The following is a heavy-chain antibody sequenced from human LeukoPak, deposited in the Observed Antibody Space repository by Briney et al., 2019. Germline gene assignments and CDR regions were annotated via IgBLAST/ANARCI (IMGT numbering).Heavy chain of an antibody. CDR2: ISSSGSMI. V-gene: IGHV3-48*01. J-gene: IGHJ4*02. Sequence: PGGSLRLSCAASGFTVSSYSMNWDRQVPGKGLEWVSHISSSGSMIWYGESVKGRFTISRDSAKNSLHLQMNSLRAEDTAVYYCARDPESNWGWDLDYWGQGTLVTVSS. CDR1: GFTVSSYS. D-gene: IGHD7-27*01. CDR3: ARDPESNWGWDLDY.